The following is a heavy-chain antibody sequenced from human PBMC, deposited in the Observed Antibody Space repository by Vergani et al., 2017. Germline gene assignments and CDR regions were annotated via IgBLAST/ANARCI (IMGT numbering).Heavy chain of an antibody. CDR3: ARNPRPRCINSVCRYVFDV. J-gene: IGHJ3*01. Sequence: QEQLMESGGGGVQPGGSLRLSCEGSRFNFNDYVIQWVRQAPGKGLEWVATVSYDGYNEYYADSVRGRFTISRDNSRNTVSLQMDSLRLEDTAVYCCARNPRPRCINSVCRYVFDVWGHGTKVTVSS. CDR2: VSYDGYNE. V-gene: IGHV3-30*03. CDR1: RFNFNDYV. D-gene: IGHD2-21*01.